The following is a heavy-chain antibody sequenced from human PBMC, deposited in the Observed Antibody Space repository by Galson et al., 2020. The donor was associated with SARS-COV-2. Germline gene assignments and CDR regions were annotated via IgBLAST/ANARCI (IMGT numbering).Heavy chain of an antibody. CDR2: IYNSGST. Sequence: ASETLSLTCTVSGGSISSGDYYWTWIRHHPGKGLEWIGYIYNSGSTHYNPSLKSRVTISVDTSKNQVSLKLSSVTVADTAVYYCVRDSRVSMVRGVWDGVDIWGQGTTVTVSS. CDR1: GGSISSGDYY. D-gene: IGHD3-10*01. V-gene: IGHV4-31*03. CDR3: VRDSRVSMVRGVWDGVDI. J-gene: IGHJ6*02.